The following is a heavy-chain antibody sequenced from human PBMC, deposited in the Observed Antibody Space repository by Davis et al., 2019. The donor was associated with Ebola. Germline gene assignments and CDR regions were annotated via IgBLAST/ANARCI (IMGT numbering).Heavy chain of an antibody. V-gene: IGHV3-30*01. D-gene: IGHD3-3*01. J-gene: IGHJ6*02. CDR3: ARDPQFWSGYYAHYYGMDV. Sequence: DSVKGRFTISRDNSKNTLYLQMNSLRSDDTAVYYCARDPQFWSGYYAHYYGMDVWGQGTTVTVSS.